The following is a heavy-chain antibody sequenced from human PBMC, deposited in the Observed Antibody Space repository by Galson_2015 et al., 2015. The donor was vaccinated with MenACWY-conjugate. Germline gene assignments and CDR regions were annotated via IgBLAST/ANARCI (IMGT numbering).Heavy chain of an antibody. CDR3: AKGQSPQDAYYYYYGMDV. Sequence: SLRLSCAASGFTFDDYTMHWVRQAPGKGLEWVSLISWDGGSTYYADSMKGRFTISRDNSKNSLYLQMNSLRTEDTALYYCAKGQSPQDAYYYYYGMDVWGQGTTVTVSS. CDR2: ISWDGGST. V-gene: IGHV3-43*01. CDR1: GFTFDDYT. J-gene: IGHJ6*02.